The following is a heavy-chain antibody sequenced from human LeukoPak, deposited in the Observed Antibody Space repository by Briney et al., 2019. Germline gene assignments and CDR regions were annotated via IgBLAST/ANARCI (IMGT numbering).Heavy chain of an antibody. J-gene: IGHJ3*01. CDR2: ISYSGGT. CDR3: ARSYDTSGYFHAFDL. D-gene: IGHD3-22*01. V-gene: IGHV4-59*01. Sequence: PSETLSLTCTVSGGSISNYYWSWIRQTPGKGLEWIGYISYSGGTNYNPSLKSRVTISLDTSKNHFSLKLTSVTAADTAFYFCARSYDTSGYFHAFDLWGQGTMLTVSS. CDR1: GGSISNYY.